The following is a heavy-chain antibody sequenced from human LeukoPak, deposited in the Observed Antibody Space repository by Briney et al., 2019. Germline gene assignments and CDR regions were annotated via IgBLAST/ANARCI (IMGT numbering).Heavy chain of an antibody. V-gene: IGHV3-9*01. D-gene: IGHD4-17*01. CDR3: ARSYGDYPGVNYYYGMDV. CDR2: ISWNSGSI. J-gene: IGHJ6*02. Sequence: PGRSLRLSCAASGFTFDDYAMHWVRQAPGKGLEWVSGISWNSGSIGYADSVKGRFTISRDNAKNSLYLQMNSLRAEDTALYYCARSYGDYPGVNYYYGMDVWGQGTTVTVSS. CDR1: GFTFDDYA.